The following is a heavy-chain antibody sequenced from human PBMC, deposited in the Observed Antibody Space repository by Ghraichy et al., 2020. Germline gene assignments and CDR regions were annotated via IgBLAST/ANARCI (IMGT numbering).Heavy chain of an antibody. CDR2: INGGGGST. J-gene: IGHJ4*02. CDR3: AKDKRDWKYYDY. V-gene: IGHV3-23*01. Sequence: ESLNISCAASGFTFSSYAMSWVRQAPGKGLEWVSDINGGGGSTNYADSVKGRFSISRDNSKGTLYLQMNSLRAEDTAVYYCAKDKRDWKYYDYWGQGTLVTVSS. CDR1: GFTFSSYA. D-gene: IGHD1-1*01.